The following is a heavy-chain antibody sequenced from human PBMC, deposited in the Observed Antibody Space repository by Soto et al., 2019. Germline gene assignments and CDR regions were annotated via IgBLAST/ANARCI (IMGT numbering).Heavy chain of an antibody. CDR3: ARDKDSSSWHDAFDI. Sequence: GGSLRLSCAASGFTFSSYSMSWVRQAPGKGLEWVSSISSSSSYIYYADSVKGRFTISRDNAKNSLYLQMNSLRAEDTAVYYCARDKDSSSWHDAFDIWGQGTMVTVSS. J-gene: IGHJ3*02. V-gene: IGHV3-21*01. CDR2: ISSSSSYI. D-gene: IGHD6-13*01. CDR1: GFTFSSYS.